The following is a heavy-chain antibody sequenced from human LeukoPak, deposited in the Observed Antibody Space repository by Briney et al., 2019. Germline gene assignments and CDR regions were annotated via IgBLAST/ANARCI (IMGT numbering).Heavy chain of an antibody. CDR3: ARDNPSGYTYGHYYYYMDL. CDR1: GGSISSSSYY. CDR2: IYYSGST. V-gene: IGHV4-39*07. Sequence: SETLSLTCTASGGSISSSSYYWGWIRQPPGKGLEWIGSIYYSGSTYYNPSLMSRITLSVDTSKNQISLRLTSVTAADTALYYCARDNPSGYTYGHYYYYMDLWGKGTTVAVSS. J-gene: IGHJ6*03. D-gene: IGHD5-18*01.